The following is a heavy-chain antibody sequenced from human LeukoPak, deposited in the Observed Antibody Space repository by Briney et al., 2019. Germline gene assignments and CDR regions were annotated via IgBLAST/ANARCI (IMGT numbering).Heavy chain of an antibody. D-gene: IGHD2-21*01. Sequence: SETLSLTCAVSGGSINSDYWWTWVRQSPGKGLEWIGEISHTGSVNYNLSLESRVTISTDKSKNQFSLMLRSVAAADTAVYYCARHIAYHANLDYWGQGTLVTVSS. CDR1: GGSINSDYW. CDR2: ISHTGSV. V-gene: IGHV4-4*02. CDR3: ARHIAYHANLDY. J-gene: IGHJ4*02.